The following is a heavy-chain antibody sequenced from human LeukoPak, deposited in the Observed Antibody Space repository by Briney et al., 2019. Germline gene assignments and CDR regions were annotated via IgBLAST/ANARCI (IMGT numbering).Heavy chain of an antibody. J-gene: IGHJ5*02. Sequence: SETLSLTCAVYGGSFSGYYWSWIRQPPGKGLEWIGEINHSGSTNYNPSLKSRVTISVDMSKNQFSLKLSSVTAADTAVYYCARRPRSSWYLGWFDPWGQGTLVTVSS. CDR3: ARRPRSSWYLGWFDP. CDR2: INHSGST. D-gene: IGHD6-13*01. V-gene: IGHV4-34*01. CDR1: GGSFSGYY.